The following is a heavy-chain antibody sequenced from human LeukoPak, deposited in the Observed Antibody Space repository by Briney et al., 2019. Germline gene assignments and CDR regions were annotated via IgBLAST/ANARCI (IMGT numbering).Heavy chain of an antibody. J-gene: IGHJ4*02. D-gene: IGHD5-18*01. V-gene: IGHV1-46*01. CDR2: INPSGGST. CDR3: ARDQGRGYSYGLYYFDY. CDR1: GYTFTSYY. Sequence: ASVKVSCKASGYTFTSYYMHWVRQAPGQGLEWMGIINPSGGSTSYAQKFQGRVTMTRDMSTSTVYMELSRLRSDDTAVYYCARDQGRGYSYGLYYFDYWGQGTLVTVSS.